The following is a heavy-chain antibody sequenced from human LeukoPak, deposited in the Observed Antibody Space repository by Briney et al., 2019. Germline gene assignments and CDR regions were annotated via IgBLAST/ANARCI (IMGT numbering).Heavy chain of an antibody. J-gene: IGHJ4*02. Sequence: HPGGSLRLSCAASGFTFSHYPMSWVRQAPAKGLEWVSSISGSGGSTDYADSVKGRFTISRDNSQNTLYLQMNSLRVEDTAVYYCAKEPSRIDTHYFEYWGQGNLVTVSS. CDR2: ISGSGGST. CDR3: AKEPSRIDTHYFEY. D-gene: IGHD2-15*01. CDR1: GFTFSHYP. V-gene: IGHV3-23*01.